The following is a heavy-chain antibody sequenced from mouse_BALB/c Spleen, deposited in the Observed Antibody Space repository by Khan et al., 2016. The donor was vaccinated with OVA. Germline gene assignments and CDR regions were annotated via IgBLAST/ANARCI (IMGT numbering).Heavy chain of an antibody. J-gene: IGHJ3*01. CDR2: ISSGGDYT. CDR3: ASHLTGSFAY. D-gene: IGHD4-1*01. CDR1: GFTFSSYS. V-gene: IGHV5-6*01. Sequence: EVQLVESGGDLVKPGGSLKFSCAASGFTFSSYSMSWVRQTPDKRLEWVATISSGGDYTYYSDNVKGRFTISRDNAKNTLYLQMSSLKSEDTAMYYCASHLTGSFAYWGQGTLVPVSA.